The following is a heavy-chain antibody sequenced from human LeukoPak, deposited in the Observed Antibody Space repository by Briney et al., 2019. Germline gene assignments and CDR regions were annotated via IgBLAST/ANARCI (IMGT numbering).Heavy chain of an antibody. V-gene: IGHV3-21*01. CDR1: GFTFSSYS. Sequence: PGGSLRLSCAASGFTFSSYSMNRVRQAPGKGLEWVSSISSSSSYIYYADSVKGRFTISRDNAKNSLYLQMNSLRAEDTAVYYCARDPEDHWGRTYYYDSSGRDTDYWGQGTLVTVSS. CDR2: ISSSSSYI. CDR3: ARDPEDHWGRTYYYDSSGRDTDY. D-gene: IGHD3-22*01. J-gene: IGHJ4*02.